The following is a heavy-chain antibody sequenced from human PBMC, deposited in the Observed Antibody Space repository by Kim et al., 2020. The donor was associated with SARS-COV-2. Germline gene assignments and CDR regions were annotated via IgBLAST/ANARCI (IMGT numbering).Heavy chain of an antibody. CDR3: AKDPWVGDSHSGYCSGGSCYSYYYYYGMDV. CDR1: GFTFSSYG. Sequence: GGSLRLSCAASGFTFSSYGMHWVRQAPGKGLEWVAVIWYDGSNKYYADSVKGRFTISRDNSKNTLYLQMNSLRAEDTAVYYCAKDPWVGDSHSGYCSGGSCYSYYYYYGMDVWGQGTTVTVSS. J-gene: IGHJ6*02. CDR2: IWYDGSNK. D-gene: IGHD2-15*01. V-gene: IGHV3-33*06.